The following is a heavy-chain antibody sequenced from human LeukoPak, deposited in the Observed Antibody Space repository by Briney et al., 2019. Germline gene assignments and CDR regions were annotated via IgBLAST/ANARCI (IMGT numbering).Heavy chain of an antibody. J-gene: IGHJ4*02. CDR1: GFSFRRYG. V-gene: IGHV3-33*01. CDR3: ARAIGIGAALDY. CDR2: IWYDGTNK. Sequence: GGSLRLSCAASGFSFRRYGMHWVRQAPGKALEWVAVIWYDGTNKNYVDSVKGRFTISRDNSKNTVYLKMNSLRAEDTAVYYCARAIGIGAALDYWGQGTLVTVSS. D-gene: IGHD6-13*01.